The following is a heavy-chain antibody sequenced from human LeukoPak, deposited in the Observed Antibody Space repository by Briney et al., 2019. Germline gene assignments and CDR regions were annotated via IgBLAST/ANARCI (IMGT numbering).Heavy chain of an antibody. CDR3: ARDGSEYYYDSSGYLGY. V-gene: IGHV3-30*03. CDR1: GFTFSSYG. CDR2: ISYDGSNK. J-gene: IGHJ4*02. D-gene: IGHD3-22*01. Sequence: PGGSLRLSCAASGFTFSSYGMHWVRQAPGKGLEWVAVISYDGSNKYYADSVKGRFTISRDNSKNTLYLQMNSLRAEDTAVYYCARDGSEYYYDSSGYLGYWGQGTLVTVSS.